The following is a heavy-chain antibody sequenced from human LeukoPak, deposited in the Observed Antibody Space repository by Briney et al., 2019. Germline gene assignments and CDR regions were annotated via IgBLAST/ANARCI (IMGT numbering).Heavy chain of an antibody. Sequence: GGSLRLSCAASGFTFSSYGMHWFRQAPGKGLEWVAVISYDGSNKYYADSVKGRFTISRDNSKNTLYLQMNSLRAEDTAVYYCAKDGTDSSGYYSLDYWGQGTLVTVSS. V-gene: IGHV3-30*18. J-gene: IGHJ4*02. CDR2: ISYDGSNK. D-gene: IGHD3-22*01. CDR1: GFTFSSYG. CDR3: AKDGTDSSGYYSLDY.